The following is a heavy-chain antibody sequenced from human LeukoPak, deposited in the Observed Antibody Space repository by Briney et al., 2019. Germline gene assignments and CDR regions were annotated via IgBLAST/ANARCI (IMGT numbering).Heavy chain of an antibody. CDR3: ARGSTRYYFDY. J-gene: IGHJ4*02. CDR1: GFTVSTNY. CDR2: IYIGGST. V-gene: IGHV3-66*01. Sequence: GSLRLSCAASGFTVSTNYMSWVRQAPGKGLEWVSVIYIGGSTFYADSVEGRFSISRDNSKNTLYLQMNSLRAEDTAVYYCARGSTRYYFDYWGQGTLVTVSS. D-gene: IGHD5/OR15-5a*01.